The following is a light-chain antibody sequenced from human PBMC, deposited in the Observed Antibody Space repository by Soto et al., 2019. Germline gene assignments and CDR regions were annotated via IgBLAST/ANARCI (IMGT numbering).Light chain of an antibody. J-gene: IGKJ4*01. Sequence: GDRVTNTCRASQGISVYLAWFQQKPGNVPKLLIYAASTLQSGVPSRFSGSGSGTDFTLTISSLQPEDVATYYCQKYNSAPLTFGGGTKVEIK. V-gene: IGKV1-27*01. CDR1: QGISVY. CDR3: QKYNSAPLT. CDR2: AAS.